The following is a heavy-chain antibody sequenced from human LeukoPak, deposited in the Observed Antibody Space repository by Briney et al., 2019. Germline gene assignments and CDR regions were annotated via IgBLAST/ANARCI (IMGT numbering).Heavy chain of an antibody. CDR2: ISGSSSTI. V-gene: IGHV3-48*03. Sequence: GGSLRLSCAASGFTFSSYEMNWVRQGPGKGLEWVSNISGSSSTIYYADSVKGRFTISRDNAKNSLYLQMNSLRAEDTAVYYCARIGDTHYYSQDYWGQGTLVTVSS. CDR3: ARIGDTHYYSQDY. D-gene: IGHD3-10*01. J-gene: IGHJ4*02. CDR1: GFTFSSYE.